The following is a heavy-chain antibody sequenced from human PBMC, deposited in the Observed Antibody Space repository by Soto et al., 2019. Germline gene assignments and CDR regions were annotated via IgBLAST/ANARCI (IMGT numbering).Heavy chain of an antibody. D-gene: IGHD3-16*01. CDR3: AREGGESSDGLYYFDS. Sequence: SATLSLTCTVSGGSTSSDNYWSWIRQPPGKGLEWIGHIYYSGNTDYNPSLKSRLAISIDTSKNQFSLKLSSVTAADTAVYFCAREGGESSDGLYYFDSWGQGSLVTVSS. V-gene: IGHV4-30-4*01. J-gene: IGHJ4*02. CDR1: GGSTSSDNY. CDR2: IYYSGNT.